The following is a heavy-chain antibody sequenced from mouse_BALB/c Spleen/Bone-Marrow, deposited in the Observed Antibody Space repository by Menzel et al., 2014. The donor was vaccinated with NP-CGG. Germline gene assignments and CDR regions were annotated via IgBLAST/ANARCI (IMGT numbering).Heavy chain of an antibody. CDR3: ATYYYGSSLFAY. D-gene: IGHD1-1*01. J-gene: IGHJ3*01. CDR1: GFNIKNTY. CDR2: IGPANVNT. Sequence: VHVKQSGAELVKPGASVKLSCTASGFNIKNTYIHWVKQRPEQGLEWIGRIGPANVNTKYDPKFQGKATITADTSSNTAYLQLSSLTSEDTAVYYCATYYYGSSLFAYWGQGTLVTVSA. V-gene: IGHV14-3*02.